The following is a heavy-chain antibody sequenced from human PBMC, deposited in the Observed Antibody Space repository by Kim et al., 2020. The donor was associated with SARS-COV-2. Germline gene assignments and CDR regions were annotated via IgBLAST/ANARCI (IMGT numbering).Heavy chain of an antibody. J-gene: IGHJ4*02. Sequence: DSVKGRFTISRDNAKNSLYLQMNSLRDEDTAVYYCARVSSSGSCSTHVDYWGQGTLVTVSS. V-gene: IGHV3-48*02. CDR3: ARVSSSGSCSTHVDY. D-gene: IGHD1-26*01.